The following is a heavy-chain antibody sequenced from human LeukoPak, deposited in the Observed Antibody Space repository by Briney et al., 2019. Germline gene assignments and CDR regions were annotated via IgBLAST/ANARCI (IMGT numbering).Heavy chain of an antibody. CDR1: GYTFTSYD. CDR2: INTNTGNP. CDR3: ARDYPRRAAAGIPSNNWFDP. D-gene: IGHD6-13*01. Sequence: GASVKVSCKASGYTFTSYDINWVRQATGQGLEWMGWINTNTGNPTYAQGFTGRLVFSLDTSVSTAYLQISSLKAEDTAVYYCARDYPRRAAAGIPSNNWFDPWGQGTLVTVSS. J-gene: IGHJ5*02. V-gene: IGHV7-4-1*02.